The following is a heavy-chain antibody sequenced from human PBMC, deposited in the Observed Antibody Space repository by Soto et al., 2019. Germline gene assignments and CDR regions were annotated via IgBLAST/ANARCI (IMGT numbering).Heavy chain of an antibody. CDR1: GYIFTSYG. J-gene: IGHJ5*02. CDR2: ITAYNGNT. V-gene: IGHV1-18*01. D-gene: IGHD1-26*01. CDR3: AGGGVGSTSGWFDP. Sequence: QVQLVQSGAEVKKPGASVKVSCKASGYIFTSYGISWVRQAPGQGLEWMGWITAYNGNTNYAQSLQGRVTMTADTSTTTAYMGLRSLRSDDTAVYYCAGGGVGSTSGWFDPWGQGTLVTVSS.